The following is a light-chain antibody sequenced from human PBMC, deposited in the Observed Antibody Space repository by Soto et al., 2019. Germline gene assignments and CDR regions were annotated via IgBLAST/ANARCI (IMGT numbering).Light chain of an antibody. V-gene: IGKV1-33*01. J-gene: IGKJ2*01. CDR3: QQYDNRPPYT. Sequence: DIQMAQSPSSLSASVRDRVTITCQASQDISNHLNWYQKKPGKAPKLLIYDGSNLETGVPSRFTGSGSGSDFTFTISSLQAEDIATYYCQQYDNRPPYTFGQGTKLEIK. CDR2: DGS. CDR1: QDISNH.